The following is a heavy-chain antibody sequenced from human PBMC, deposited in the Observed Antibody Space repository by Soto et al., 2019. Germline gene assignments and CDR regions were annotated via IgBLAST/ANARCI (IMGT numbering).Heavy chain of an antibody. V-gene: IGHV3-21*01. D-gene: IGHD3-10*01. CDR1: GFTFSSYS. Sequence: EVQLVESGGGLVKPGGSLRLSCAASGFTFSSYSMNWVRQAPGKGLEWVSSISSSSSYIYYADSVKGRFTISRDNAKNSRYLQMNRLRAEDTAVYYCARVVRGDYYYYGMDVWGQGTTVTVSS. CDR2: ISSSSSYI. CDR3: ARVVRGDYYYYGMDV. J-gene: IGHJ6*02.